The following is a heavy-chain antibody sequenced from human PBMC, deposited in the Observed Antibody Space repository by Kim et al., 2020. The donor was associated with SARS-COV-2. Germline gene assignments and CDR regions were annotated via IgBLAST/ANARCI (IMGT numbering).Heavy chain of an antibody. Sequence: GGSLRLSCAASGFTVSSNYMSWVRQAPGKGLEWVSVIYSGGSTYYADSVKGRFTISRDNSKNTLYLQMNSLRAEDTAVYYCARAVWNYYDSSGYYLPYYYYYTDVWGKGTTVTVSS. CDR1: GFTVSSNY. V-gene: IGHV3-66*01. CDR2: IYSGGST. D-gene: IGHD3-22*01. J-gene: IGHJ6*03. CDR3: ARAVWNYYDSSGYYLPYYYYYTDV.